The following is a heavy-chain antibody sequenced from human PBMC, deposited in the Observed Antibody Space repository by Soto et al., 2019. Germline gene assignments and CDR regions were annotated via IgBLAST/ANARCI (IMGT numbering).Heavy chain of an antibody. V-gene: IGHV4-34*01. CDR2: INHSGST. J-gene: IGHJ4*02. CDR3: ARGEGVGSSYDYGDYFDY. Sequence: TSETLSLTCAVYGGSFSGYYWSWIRQPPGKGLEWIGEINHSGSTNYNPSLKSRVTISVDTSKNQFSLKLSSVTAADTAVYYCARGEGVGSSYDYGDYFDYWGQGTLVTVSS. CDR1: GGSFSGYY. D-gene: IGHD4-17*01.